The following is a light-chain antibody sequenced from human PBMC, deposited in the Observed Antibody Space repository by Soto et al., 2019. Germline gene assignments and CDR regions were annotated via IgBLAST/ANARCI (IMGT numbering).Light chain of an antibody. CDR1: RSDVGSYYF. Sequence: QSVLAQPRSVSGSPGQSVTISCTGTRSDVGSYYFVSWYQQHPGKAPKIIIYDVTKRPSGVPDRFSGSKSGNTASLTISGLQAEDEADYYCCSYAGSYTHVFGTGTKVTVL. J-gene: IGLJ1*01. CDR3: CSYAGSYTHV. CDR2: DVT. V-gene: IGLV2-11*01.